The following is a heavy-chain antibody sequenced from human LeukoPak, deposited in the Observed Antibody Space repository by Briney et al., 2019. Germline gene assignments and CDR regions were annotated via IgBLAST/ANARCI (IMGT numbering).Heavy chain of an antibody. CDR3: AKLGGSGSYYAYFDY. Sequence: PGGSLRLSRAASGFTFSSYAMSWVRQAPGKGLEWVSAISGSGGSTYYADSVKGRFTISRDNSKNTLYLQMNSLRAEDTAVYYCAKLGGSGSYYAYFDYWGQGTLVTVSS. J-gene: IGHJ4*02. CDR1: GFTFSSYA. CDR2: ISGSGGST. V-gene: IGHV3-23*01. D-gene: IGHD3-10*01.